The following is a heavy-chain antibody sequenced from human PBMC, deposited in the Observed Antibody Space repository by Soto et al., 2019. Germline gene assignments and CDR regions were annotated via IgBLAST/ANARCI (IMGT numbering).Heavy chain of an antibody. D-gene: IGHD3-22*01. Sequence: QLQLQESGPGLMKPSETLSLTCTVSGGSISSSLYYWGWIRQPPGKGLEWIGSFYSSVSSHYNPSLKRRVTISVDTSKNQFSLKLSSSTAAATAVYYCARLPYYDSPPVTFDIWGQGTMVTVSS. CDR3: ARLPYYDSPPVTFDI. V-gene: IGHV4-39*01. J-gene: IGHJ3*02. CDR2: FYSSVSS. CDR1: GGSISSSLYY.